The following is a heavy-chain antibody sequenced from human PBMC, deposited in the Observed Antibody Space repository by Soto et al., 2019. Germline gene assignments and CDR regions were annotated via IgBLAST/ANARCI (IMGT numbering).Heavy chain of an antibody. V-gene: IGHV1-69*06. CDR3: ASKAACGGDCYAVDS. CDR1: GGIFSSNT. J-gene: IGHJ4*02. D-gene: IGHD2-21*02. Sequence: QVYLVQSGAEVKKPGSSVKISCKASGGIFSSNTINWVRQAAGQGLEWMGGIIPLFGTANYAEKFQGRVTITADKSTKTEDMELTSLRSEDTAVYYCASKAACGGDCYAVDSWGQGTLVTVSS. CDR2: IIPLFGTA.